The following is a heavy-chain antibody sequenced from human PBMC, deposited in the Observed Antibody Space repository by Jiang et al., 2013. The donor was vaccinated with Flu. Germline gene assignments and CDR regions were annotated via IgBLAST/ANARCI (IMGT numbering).Heavy chain of an antibody. D-gene: IGHD5-24*01. CDR1: GFTFSSYW. J-gene: IGHJ4*02. Sequence: VQLVESGGGLVQPGGSLRLSCAASGFTFSSYWMHWVRQAPGKGLVWVSRINSDGTSTTCADSVKGRFTISRDNAKNTLFLQMNSLRAEDTAIYYCARGAEGAYNPLWGQGTLVTVSS. CDR2: INSDGTST. V-gene: IGHV3-74*01. CDR3: ARGAEGAYNPL.